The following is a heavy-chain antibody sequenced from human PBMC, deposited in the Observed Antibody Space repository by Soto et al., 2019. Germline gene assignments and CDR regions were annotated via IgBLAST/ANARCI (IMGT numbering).Heavy chain of an antibody. Sequence: GGSLRLSCAASGFTFSSYAMSWVRQAPGKGLEWVSAISGSGGSTYYADSVKGRFTISRDNSKNTLYLQMNSLRAEDTAVYYWAKSLLRWYRNWFDPWGQGTLVTVSS. J-gene: IGHJ5*02. D-gene: IGHD4-17*01. CDR2: ISGSGGST. V-gene: IGHV3-23*01. CDR3: AKSLLRWYRNWFDP. CDR1: GFTFSSYA.